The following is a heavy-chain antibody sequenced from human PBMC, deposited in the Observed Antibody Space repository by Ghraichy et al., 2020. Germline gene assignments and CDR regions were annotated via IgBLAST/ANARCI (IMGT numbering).Heavy chain of an antibody. J-gene: IGHJ5*02. V-gene: IGHV4-39*01. Sequence: SQTLSLTCTVSGGSISSSSYYWGWIRQPPGKGLEWIGSIYYSGSTYYNPSLKSRVTISVDTSKNQFSLKLSSVTAADTAVYYCARHIYDGYYDSSGYLSWFDPWGQGTLVTVSS. D-gene: IGHD3-22*01. CDR3: ARHIYDGYYDSSGYLSWFDP. CDR1: GGSISSSSYY. CDR2: IYYSGST.